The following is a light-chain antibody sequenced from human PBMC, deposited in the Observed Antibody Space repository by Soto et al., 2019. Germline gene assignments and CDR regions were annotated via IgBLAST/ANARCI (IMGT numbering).Light chain of an antibody. CDR3: CSYAGSRTYV. CDR1: NSDIGSYSL. Sequence: QSALTQPASVSGSPGQSITISCTGTNSDIGSYSLVSWYQHHPGKAPKLMIYEVIKRPSGVSNRFSGSKSGNTASLIISGLQAEDEADYYCCSYAGSRTYVFGTGTKVT. V-gene: IGLV2-23*02. CDR2: EVI. J-gene: IGLJ1*01.